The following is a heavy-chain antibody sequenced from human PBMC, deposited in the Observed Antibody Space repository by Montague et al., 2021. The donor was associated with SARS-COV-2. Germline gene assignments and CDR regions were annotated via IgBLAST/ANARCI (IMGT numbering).Heavy chain of an antibody. CDR3: AKGSHIYETRGLRTGWFDH. CDR2: VSHSGKT. Sequence: SETLSLICAVYGASFSGYHWTWIRQSPGRGMEWMDEVSHSGKTCSNQYPQSRLRMSVDTYKKQFSLRLSTVTAADTAVYFCAKGSHIYETRGLRTGWFDHWGQGTLVTVSS. CDR1: GASFSGYH. D-gene: IGHD7-27*01. J-gene: IGHJ5*02. V-gene: IGHV4-34*10.